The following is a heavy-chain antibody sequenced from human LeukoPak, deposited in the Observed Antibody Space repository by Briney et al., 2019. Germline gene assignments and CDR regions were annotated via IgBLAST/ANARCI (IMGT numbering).Heavy chain of an antibody. CDR3: ARVGSGYTNDAFDI. D-gene: IGHD5-12*01. CDR1: GFTFSSYS. V-gene: IGHV3-21*01. CDR2: ISSSSSYI. J-gene: IGHJ3*02. Sequence: GGSLRLSCAASGFTFSSYSMNWVRQAPGKGLEWVSSISSSSSYIYYADSVKGRFTISRDNAKNSLYRQMNSLRAEDTAVYYCARVGSGYTNDAFDIWGQGTMVTVSS.